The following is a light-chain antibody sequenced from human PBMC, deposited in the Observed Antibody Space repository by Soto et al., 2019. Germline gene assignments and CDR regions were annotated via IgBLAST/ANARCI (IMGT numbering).Light chain of an antibody. CDR1: QDISNY. Sequence: DIQMTQSPSSLSASVGDRVTITCRASQDISNYLAWYQQKPGKVPELLIYSASTLQSGVPSRFSGSGSGTXXXXXXXXLQPXDVXXXXXXXYNTAPLTFGGGTKVEMK. V-gene: IGKV1-27*01. J-gene: IGKJ4*01. CDR2: SAS. CDR3: XXYNTAPLT.